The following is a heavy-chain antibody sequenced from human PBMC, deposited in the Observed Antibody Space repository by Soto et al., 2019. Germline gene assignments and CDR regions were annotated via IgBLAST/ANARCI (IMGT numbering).Heavy chain of an antibody. J-gene: IGHJ4*02. D-gene: IGHD6-13*01. CDR3: ARSPRSSPYFDY. CDR1: GYTFSNFW. CDR2: IYPGDSET. V-gene: IGHV5-51*01. Sequence: PGESLKISCQCSGYTFSNFWIAWVRQLPGKGLEYMGIIYPGDSETRYSPSFHGKVTIPADRSIGTAYLQWSSLEASDSAFYFCARSPRSSPYFDYWGQGALVTVS.